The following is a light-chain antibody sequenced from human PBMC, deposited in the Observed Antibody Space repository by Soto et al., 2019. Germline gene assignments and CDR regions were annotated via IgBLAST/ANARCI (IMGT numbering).Light chain of an antibody. CDR2: AAS. J-gene: IGKJ4*01. Sequence: DIQMTQSQSSLSASVGDRVTITCRASQIISTYLIWYHQKPAKAPKLLLYAASSLQSGVPSRFSGSGSGTDFTLIISSLQPEDFATYYCQLSYSNPLTFGGGTKVDIK. CDR3: QLSYSNPLT. CDR1: QIISTY. V-gene: IGKV1-39*01.